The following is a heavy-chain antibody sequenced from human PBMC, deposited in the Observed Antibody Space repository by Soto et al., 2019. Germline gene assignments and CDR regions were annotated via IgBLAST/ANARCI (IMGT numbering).Heavy chain of an antibody. V-gene: IGHV4-31*03. J-gene: IGHJ1*01. CDR2: IYYSGST. Sequence: SETLSLTCTVSGGSISSGGYYWSWIRQHPGKGLEWIGYIYYSGSTYYNPSLKSRVTISVDTSKNQFSLKLSSVTAADTAVYYCARGEVGPNGGYFQHWGHGTLVTVSS. D-gene: IGHD1-26*01. CDR3: ARGEVGPNGGYFQH. CDR1: GGSISSGGYY.